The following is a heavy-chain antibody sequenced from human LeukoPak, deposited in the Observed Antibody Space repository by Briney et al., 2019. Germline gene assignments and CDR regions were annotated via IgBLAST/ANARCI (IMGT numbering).Heavy chain of an antibody. Sequence: SETLSLTCTVSGYSISSGYYWGWIRQPPGKGLEWIGSIYHSGSTYYNPSLKSRVTISVDTSKNQFSLKLSSVTAADTVVYYCARDSHMDYWGQGTLVTVSS. CDR3: ARDSHMDY. CDR2: IYHSGST. V-gene: IGHV4-38-2*02. CDR1: GYSISSGYY. J-gene: IGHJ4*02.